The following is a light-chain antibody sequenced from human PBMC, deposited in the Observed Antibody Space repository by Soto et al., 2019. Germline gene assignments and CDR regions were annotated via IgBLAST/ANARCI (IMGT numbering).Light chain of an antibody. J-gene: IGLJ1*01. CDR1: SSDVGGYNY. V-gene: IGLV2-14*01. CDR3: SSYTSTSTRV. Sequence: QSVLTQPASVSGSPGQSITISCTGTSSDVGGYNYVSWYQQHPGKAPKLMIYEVSNRPSGVSNRFSGSKSGNTASLTISGLQAEDEADYYCSSYTSTSTRVFGPGTKVIVL. CDR2: EVS.